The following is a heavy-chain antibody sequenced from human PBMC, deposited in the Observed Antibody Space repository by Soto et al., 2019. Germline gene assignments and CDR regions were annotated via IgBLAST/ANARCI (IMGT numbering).Heavy chain of an antibody. Sequence: PGGSLRLSCAASGFTFTTFGMHWVRQAPGKGLEWVAFISYDEINQYYADSVKGRFTISRGISKNTLYLQMNNLRPEDSAVYYCAKVGLMGAYRKSFFDYWGQGTLVTVSS. CDR1: GFTFTTFG. CDR2: ISYDEINQ. J-gene: IGHJ4*02. V-gene: IGHV3-30*18. D-gene: IGHD1-26*01. CDR3: AKVGLMGAYRKSFFDY.